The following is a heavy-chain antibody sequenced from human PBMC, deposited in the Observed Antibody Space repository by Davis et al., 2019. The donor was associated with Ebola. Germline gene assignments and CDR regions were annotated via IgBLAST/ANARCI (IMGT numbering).Heavy chain of an antibody. J-gene: IGHJ5*02. V-gene: IGHV3-30*18. Sequence: GESLKISCAASGFTFSSYGMHWVRQAPGKGLEWVAVISYDGSNKYYADSVKGRFTISRDNFKNTLYLQMNSLRTEDTAVYYCAKGAAAVAGTQVDPWGQGTLVTVSS. CDR1: GFTFSSYG. CDR3: AKGAAAVAGTQVDP. CDR2: ISYDGSNK. D-gene: IGHD6-19*01.